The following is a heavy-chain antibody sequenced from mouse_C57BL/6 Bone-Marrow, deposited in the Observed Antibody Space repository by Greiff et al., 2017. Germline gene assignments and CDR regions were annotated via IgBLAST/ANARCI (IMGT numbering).Heavy chain of an antibody. Sequence: VQLQQSGAELARPGASVKLSCKASGYTFTSYGISWVKQRTGQGLEWIGEIYPRSGNTYYNEKFKGKATLTADKSSSTAYMALRSLSYEGSAVYFCARWGSYEWYRDYWGQGTTLTVSS. CDR1: GYTFTSYG. J-gene: IGHJ2*01. CDR2: IYPRSGNT. CDR3: ARWGSYEWYRDY. D-gene: IGHD1-3*01. V-gene: IGHV1-81*01.